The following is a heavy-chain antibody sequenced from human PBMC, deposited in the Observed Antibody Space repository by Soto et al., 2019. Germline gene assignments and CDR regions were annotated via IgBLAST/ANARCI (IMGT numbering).Heavy chain of an antibody. CDR1: GFTFSSYG. Sequence: QVQLVESGGGVVQPGRSLRLSCAASGFTFSSYGMHWVRQAPGKGLEWVAVISYDGSNKYYADSVKGRFTISRDNSKNTLYLQMNSPRAEDTDVYYCAKESVAGTYYYYYYYMDVWGKGTTVTVSS. V-gene: IGHV3-30*18. CDR3: AKESVAGTYYYYYYYMDV. CDR2: ISYDGSNK. J-gene: IGHJ6*03. D-gene: IGHD6-19*01.